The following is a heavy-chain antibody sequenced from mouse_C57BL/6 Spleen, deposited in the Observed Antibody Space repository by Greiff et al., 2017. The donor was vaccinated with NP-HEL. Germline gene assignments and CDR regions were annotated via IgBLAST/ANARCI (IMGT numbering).Heavy chain of an antibody. CDR2: ISSGSSTI. CDR3: ARGVVAFDY. D-gene: IGHD1-1*01. Sequence: EVQLVESGGGLVKPGASLKLSCAASGFTFSDYGMHWVRQAPEQGLEWVAYISSGSSTIYYADTVKGRFTFSRDNAKNTLFLQMTSLTSEATDMYSCARGVVAFDYWGQGTTLTVSS. CDR1: GFTFSDYG. J-gene: IGHJ2*01. V-gene: IGHV5-17*01.